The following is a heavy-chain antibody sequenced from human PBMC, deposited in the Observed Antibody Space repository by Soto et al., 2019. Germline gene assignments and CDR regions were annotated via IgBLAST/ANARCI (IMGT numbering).Heavy chain of an antibody. CDR1: GFTFSSYA. CDR3: ARDRDGSGGLDP. J-gene: IGHJ5*02. CDR2: ISYDGSNK. D-gene: IGHD3-10*01. V-gene: IGHV3-30-3*01. Sequence: QVQLVESGGGVVQPGRSLRLSCAASGFTFSSYAMHWVRQAPGKGLEWVAVISYDGSNKYYADSVKGRFTISRDNSKNTLYMQMNRLRAEDTAVYYCARDRDGSGGLDPWGRGTLVTVSS.